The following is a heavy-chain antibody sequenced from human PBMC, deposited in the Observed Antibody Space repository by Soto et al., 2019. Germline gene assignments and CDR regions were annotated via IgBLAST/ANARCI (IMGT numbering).Heavy chain of an antibody. J-gene: IGHJ4*02. CDR3: ARTSRLATFDY. Sequence: XGSLRLSCAAAGFTFSSYDMNWVRQAPGRGLEWVSFISSAATTIYYADSVKGRFAISRDNAKKSLDLQMSSLSAEDTGIYYCARTSRLATFDYWGPGTLVTVSS. CDR2: ISSAATTI. V-gene: IGHV3-48*03. CDR1: GFTFSSYD.